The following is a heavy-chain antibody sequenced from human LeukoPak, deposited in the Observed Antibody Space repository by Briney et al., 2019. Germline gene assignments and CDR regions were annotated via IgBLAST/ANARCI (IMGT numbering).Heavy chain of an antibody. CDR1: GGSFSGYY. D-gene: IGHD3-9*01. CDR2: INHSGST. Sequence: SETLSLTCAVYGGSFSGYYWSWVRQPPGKGLEWIGEINHSGSTNYNPSLKRGVTIYADTSKNHFSLKLSSVTAADTAVYYCARGPYLTAYSLGAFDIWGQGTMVTVSS. V-gene: IGHV4-34*01. J-gene: IGHJ3*02. CDR3: ARGPYLTAYSLGAFDI.